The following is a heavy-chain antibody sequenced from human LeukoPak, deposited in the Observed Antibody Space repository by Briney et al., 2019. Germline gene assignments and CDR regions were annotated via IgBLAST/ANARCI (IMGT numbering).Heavy chain of an antibody. V-gene: IGHV4-34*01. CDR3: RGVVPAARWFDP. J-gene: IGHJ5*02. CDR1: GGSFSGYY. Sequence: SETLSLTCAVYGGSFSGYYWSWIRQPPGKGLEWIGEINHSGSTYYNPSLKSRVTISVDTSKNQFSLKLSSVTAADTAVYYCRGVVPAARWFDPWGQGTLVTASS. CDR2: INHSGST. D-gene: IGHD2-2*01.